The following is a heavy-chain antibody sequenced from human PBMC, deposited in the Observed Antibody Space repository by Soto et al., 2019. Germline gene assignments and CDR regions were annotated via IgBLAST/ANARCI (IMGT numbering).Heavy chain of an antibody. CDR1: GFAFSNYW. D-gene: IGHD3-3*01. CDR3: ARSRRFTICGVVYFDY. J-gene: IGHJ4*02. CDR2: INEDGSAK. Sequence: GGSLRLSCAASGFAFSNYWMTWVRQAPGRGLEWVANINEDGSAKYSVDSVKGRLTISRDNAKNSLYLQMNSLRADDAAVYYCARSRRFTICGVVYFDYWGQGILVSVSS. V-gene: IGHV3-7*01.